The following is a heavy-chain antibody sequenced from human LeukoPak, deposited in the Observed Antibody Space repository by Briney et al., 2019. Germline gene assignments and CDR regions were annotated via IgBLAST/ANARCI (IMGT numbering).Heavy chain of an antibody. D-gene: IGHD6-13*01. Sequence: SETLSLTCTVSGGSISSSSYYWGWIRQPPGKGLEWIGSIYYSGSTYYNPSLKSRATISVDTSKNQFSLKLSSVTAADTAVYYCASTHRVLSSWSWFDPWGQGTLVTVSS. CDR3: ASTHRVLSSWSWFDP. V-gene: IGHV4-39*07. J-gene: IGHJ5*02. CDR2: IYYSGST. CDR1: GGSISSSSYY.